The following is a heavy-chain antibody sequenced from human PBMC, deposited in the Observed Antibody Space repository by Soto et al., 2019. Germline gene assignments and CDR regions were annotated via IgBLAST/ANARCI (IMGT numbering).Heavy chain of an antibody. CDR1: GGSVSSTSYY. V-gene: IGHV4-39*01. D-gene: IGHD2-2*01. CDR3: ARAGYLGYCSSTSCYWWFDP. CDR2: IYYSGST. Sequence: SETLSLTCTVSGGSVSSTSYYWGWIRQPPGKGLEWIGSIYYSGSTYYNPPLKSRVTISVDTSKNQFSLKLSSVTAADTAVYYCARAGYLGYCSSTSCYWWFDPWGQGTLVTVSS. J-gene: IGHJ5*02.